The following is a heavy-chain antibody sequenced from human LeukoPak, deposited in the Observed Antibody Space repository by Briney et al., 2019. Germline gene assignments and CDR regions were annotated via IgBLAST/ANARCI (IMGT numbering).Heavy chain of an antibody. Sequence: GASVKVSCKASGGTFSSYAISWVRQAPGQGLEWMGGIIPIFGTANYAQKFQGRVTITTDESTSTAYMELSSLRSEDTAVYYCATFTASSGYYLALYFDYWGQGTLVTVSS. D-gene: IGHD3-22*01. CDR3: ATFTASSGYYLALYFDY. J-gene: IGHJ4*02. CDR1: GGTFSSYA. V-gene: IGHV1-69*05. CDR2: IIPIFGTA.